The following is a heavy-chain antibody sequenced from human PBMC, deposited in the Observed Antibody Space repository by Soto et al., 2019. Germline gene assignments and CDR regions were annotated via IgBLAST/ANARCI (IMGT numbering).Heavy chain of an antibody. CDR1: GGSISGYY. J-gene: IGHJ5*02. CDR2: IYYTGST. V-gene: IGHV4-59*12. D-gene: IGHD6-6*01. CDR3: ARATVMGIAARPAPGWFDP. Sequence: SETLSLTCTVSGGSISGYYWSWIRQPPGKRLEWIGYIYYTGSTYYNPSLKSRVAISVDTSKNQFSLKLSSVTAADTAVYYCARATVMGIAARPAPGWFDPWGQGTPVTVSS.